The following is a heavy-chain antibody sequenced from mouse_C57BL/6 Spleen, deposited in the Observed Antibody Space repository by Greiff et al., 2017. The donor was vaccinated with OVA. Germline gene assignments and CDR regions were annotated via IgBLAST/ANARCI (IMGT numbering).Heavy chain of an antibody. J-gene: IGHJ2*01. CDR2: IRNKANGYTT. V-gene: IGHV7-3*01. Sequence: EVKLMESGGGLVQPGGSLSLSCAASGFTFTDYYMSWVRQPPGKALEWLGFIRNKANGYTTEYSASVKGRFTISRDNSQSILYLQMNALRAEDSATYYCARYRDDGRLDYWGQGTTLTVSS. D-gene: IGHD2-12*01. CDR1: GFTFTDYY. CDR3: ARYRDDGRLDY.